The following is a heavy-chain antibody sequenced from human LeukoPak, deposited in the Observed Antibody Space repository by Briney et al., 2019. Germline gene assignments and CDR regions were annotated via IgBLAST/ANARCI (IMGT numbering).Heavy chain of an antibody. CDR2: MNPNSGNT. Sequence: SVKVSCKASGYTFTSYDINWVRQATGQGLEWMGWMNPNSGNTGYAQKFQGRVTITRNTSISTAYMELSSLRSEDTAVYYCAIGYYYYYYMDVWSKGTTVTVSS. J-gene: IGHJ6*03. CDR3: AIGYYYYYYMDV. CDR1: GYTFTSYD. V-gene: IGHV1-8*03.